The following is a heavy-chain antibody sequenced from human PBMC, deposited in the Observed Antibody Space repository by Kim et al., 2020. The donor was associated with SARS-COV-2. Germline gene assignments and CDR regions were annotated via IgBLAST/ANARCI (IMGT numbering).Heavy chain of an antibody. V-gene: IGHV7-4-1*02. J-gene: IGHJ6*03. Sequence: ASVKVSCKASGYTFTSYAMNWVRQAPGQGLEWMGWINTNTGNPTYAQGFTGRFVFSLDTSVSTAYLQISSLKAEDTAVYYCARDHTNTIFGVVILGSHYMDVWGKGPTVTVSS. CDR1: GYTFTSYA. CDR3: ARDHTNTIFGVVILGSHYMDV. CDR2: INTNTGNP. D-gene: IGHD3-3*01.